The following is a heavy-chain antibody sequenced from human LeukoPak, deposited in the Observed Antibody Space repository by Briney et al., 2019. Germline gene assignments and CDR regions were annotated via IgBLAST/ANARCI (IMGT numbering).Heavy chain of an antibody. V-gene: IGHV4-59*01. CDR1: GGSISSYY. CDR2: IYYSGST. J-gene: IGHJ5*02. CDR3: ARARRVLRYFDWLSPGWFDP. D-gene: IGHD3-9*01. Sequence: SETLSLTCTVSGGSISSYYWSWIRQPPGKGLEWIGYIYYSGSTNYNPSLKSRVTISVDTSKNQFSLKLSSVTAADTAVYYCARARRVLRYFDWLSPGWFDPWAREPWSPSPQ.